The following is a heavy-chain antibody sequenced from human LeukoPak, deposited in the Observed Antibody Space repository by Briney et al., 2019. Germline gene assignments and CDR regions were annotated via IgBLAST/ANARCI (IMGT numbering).Heavy chain of an antibody. CDR1: GYTFTSYD. J-gene: IGHJ4*02. Sequence: ASVKVSCKASGYTFTSYDINWVRQATGQGLEWMGWMNPNSGNTGYAQKFQGRVTNTRNTSISTAYMELSSLRSEDTAVYYCARRRAAAGTQHFDYWGQGTLVTVSS. D-gene: IGHD6-13*01. CDR3: ARRRAAAGTQHFDY. CDR2: MNPNSGNT. V-gene: IGHV1-8*03.